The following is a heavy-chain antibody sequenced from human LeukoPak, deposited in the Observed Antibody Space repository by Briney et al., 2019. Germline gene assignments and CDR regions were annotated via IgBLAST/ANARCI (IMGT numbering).Heavy chain of an antibody. Sequence: SETLSLTCTVSGGSVSTSTYYWGWIRQPPGKGPEWIATIYYSGSTYYNPSLKSRVAISVDTSKNQFSLKLRSVTAADTAVYFCARHPSTVVFDYWGQGTLVTVSS. CDR1: GGSVSTSTYY. V-gene: IGHV4-39*01. CDR3: ARHPSTVVFDY. CDR2: IYYSGST. D-gene: IGHD4-23*01. J-gene: IGHJ4*02.